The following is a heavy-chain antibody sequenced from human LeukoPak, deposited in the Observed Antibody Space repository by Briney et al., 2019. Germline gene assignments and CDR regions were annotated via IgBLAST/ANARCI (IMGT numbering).Heavy chain of an antibody. Sequence: ASVKVSCKASGGTSSSYAISWVRQAPGQGLEWMGRIIPILGIANYAQKFQGRVTITADKSTSTAYMELSSLRSEDTAVYYCARANSGYEYYFDYWGQGTLVTVSS. CDR1: GGTSSSYA. V-gene: IGHV1-69*04. D-gene: IGHD5-12*01. J-gene: IGHJ4*02. CDR2: IIPILGIA. CDR3: ARANSGYEYYFDY.